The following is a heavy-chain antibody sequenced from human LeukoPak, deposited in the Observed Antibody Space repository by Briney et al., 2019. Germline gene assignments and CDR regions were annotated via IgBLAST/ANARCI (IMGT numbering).Heavy chain of an antibody. CDR3: ARDWVAAAGNNYYYYGMDV. CDR1: GGSISSYY. Sequence: SETLSLTCTVSGGSISSYYWSWIRQPPGKGLEWIGYIYYSGSTNYNPSLKSRVSMSIDTSKNQFSPKLSSVTAADTAVYYCARDWVAAAGNNYYYYGMDVWGQGTTVTVSS. CDR2: IYYSGST. D-gene: IGHD6-13*01. V-gene: IGHV4-59*01. J-gene: IGHJ6*02.